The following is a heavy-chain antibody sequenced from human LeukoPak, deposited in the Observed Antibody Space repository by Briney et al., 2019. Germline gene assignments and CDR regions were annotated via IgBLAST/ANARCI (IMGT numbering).Heavy chain of an antibody. CDR1: GGSISSSSYY. Sequence: SETLSLTCTVSGGSISSSSYYWGWIRQPPGKGLEWIGSIYYSGSTYYNPSLKSRVTISVDTSKNQFSLKLSSVTAADTAVYYCASGYGVYYDGSGYAVDYWGQGTLVTVSS. CDR2: IYYSGST. V-gene: IGHV4-39*01. D-gene: IGHD3-22*01. J-gene: IGHJ4*02. CDR3: ASGYGVYYDGSGYAVDY.